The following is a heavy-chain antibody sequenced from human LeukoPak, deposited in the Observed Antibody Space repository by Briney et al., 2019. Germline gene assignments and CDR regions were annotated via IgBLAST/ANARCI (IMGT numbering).Heavy chain of an antibody. CDR1: GGTFSSYA. CDR2: IIPIFGTA. CDR3: TQGYCSGGSCSNVDIDY. D-gene: IGHD2-15*01. V-gene: IGHV1-69*13. J-gene: IGHJ4*02. Sequence: PAASVKVSCKASGGTFSSYAISWVRQAPGQGLEWMGGIIPIFGTANYAQKFQGRVTITADESTSTAYMELSSLRSEDTAVYYCTQGYCSGGSCSNVDIDYWGQGTLVTVSS.